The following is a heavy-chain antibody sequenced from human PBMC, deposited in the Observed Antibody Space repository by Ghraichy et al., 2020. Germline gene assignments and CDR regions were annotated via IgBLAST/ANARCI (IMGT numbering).Heavy chain of an antibody. Sequence: GGSLRLSCAASGFTFSSYVMSWVRQAPGKGLEWVSAISGSGGSTYYADSVKGRFTISRDNSKNTLYLQMNSLRAEDTAVYYCAKVAWQWLVKGYGMDVWGQGTTVTGSS. CDR1: GFTFSSYV. J-gene: IGHJ6*02. D-gene: IGHD6-19*01. V-gene: IGHV3-23*01. CDR3: AKVAWQWLVKGYGMDV. CDR2: ISGSGGST.